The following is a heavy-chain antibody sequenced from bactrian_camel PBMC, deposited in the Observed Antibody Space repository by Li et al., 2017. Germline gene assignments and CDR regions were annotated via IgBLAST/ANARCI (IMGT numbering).Heavy chain of an antibody. J-gene: IGHJ4*01. D-gene: IGHD6*01. CDR2: ISTASGRT. Sequence: VQLVESGGDLVQPGGSLRLSCKAHGYSYSNYAMGWFRQAPGKEREGVAVISTASGRTYYADSVKGQFTISQDKAKNTVYLQMNSLKPEDTAMYYCAPGQLIAGSGLCYNFRYWGQGTQVTVS. CDR1: GYSYSNYA. CDR3: APGQLIAGSGLCYNFRY. V-gene: IGHV3S40*01.